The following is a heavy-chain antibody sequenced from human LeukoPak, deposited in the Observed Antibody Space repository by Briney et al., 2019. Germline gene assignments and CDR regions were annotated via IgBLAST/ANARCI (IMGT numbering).Heavy chain of an antibody. Sequence: SETLSLTCTVSGGSIGNYYWSWIRQPPGKGLEWIGYITYSGSTNFNPSLKSRVTISVDTSKNQFSLKLSSVTAADTAVYYCAREYYYGSGSYYDYWGQGTLVTVSS. CDR2: ITYSGST. J-gene: IGHJ4*02. D-gene: IGHD3-10*01. V-gene: IGHV4-59*01. CDR3: AREYYYGSGSYYDY. CDR1: GGSIGNYY.